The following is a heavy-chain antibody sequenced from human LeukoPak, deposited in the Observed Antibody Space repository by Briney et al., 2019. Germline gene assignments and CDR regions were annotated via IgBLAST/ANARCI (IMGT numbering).Heavy chain of an antibody. Sequence: GASVKVSCKASGYTFTSYGISWVRQAPGQGLEWMGWISAYNGNTNYAQKLQGRVTMTTDTSTSTAHMELRSLRSDDTAVYYCARSPAYYDSSGYYFYYYYYGMDVWGQGTTVTVSS. CDR2: ISAYNGNT. J-gene: IGHJ6*02. CDR1: GYTFTSYG. D-gene: IGHD3-22*01. CDR3: ARSPAYYDSSGYYFYYYYYGMDV. V-gene: IGHV1-18*01.